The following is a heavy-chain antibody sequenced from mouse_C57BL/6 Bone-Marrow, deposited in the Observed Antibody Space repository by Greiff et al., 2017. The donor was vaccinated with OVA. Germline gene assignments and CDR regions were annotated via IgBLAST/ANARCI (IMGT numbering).Heavy chain of an antibody. Sequence: DVKLQESGPGLVKPSQSLSLSCSVTGYSITSGYYRNWIRQFPGNKLEWMGFISYDGSTNYNPYLKNRISITRDTSKNQFFLKLNSVTTEDTATYYCARGGRLFAYWGQGTLVTVSA. D-gene: IGHD3-3*01. CDR2: ISYDGST. CDR3: ARGGRLFAY. V-gene: IGHV3-6*01. CDR1: GYSITSGYY. J-gene: IGHJ3*01.